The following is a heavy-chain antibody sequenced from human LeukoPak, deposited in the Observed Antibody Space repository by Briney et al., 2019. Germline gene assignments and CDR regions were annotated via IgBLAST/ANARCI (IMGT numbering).Heavy chain of an antibody. Sequence: SETLSLTCTVSGGSIRSSSYYGGWIRQPPGKGLEWIGSIYYSGSTYYNPSLKSRVTISVETAKNQFSLKLSSCYSAFDWFNFDYWGQGTLVTVSS. CDR3: Y. J-gene: IGHJ4*02. CDR1: GGSIRSSSYY. D-gene: IGHD3-9*01. V-gene: IGHV4-39*01. CDR2: IYYSGST.